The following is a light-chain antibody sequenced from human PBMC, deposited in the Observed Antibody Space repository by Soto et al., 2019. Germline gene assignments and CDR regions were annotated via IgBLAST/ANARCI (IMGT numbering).Light chain of an antibody. CDR2: DAS. Sequence: EIVMTQSPATLSVSPGERATLSCRASQSVSSYLAWYQQKPGQAPRLLIYDASNRATGIPARFSGSGSGTDFTLTISSLEPEDFAVYYCQQRSNGPITFGQGTRLEI. V-gene: IGKV3-11*01. CDR1: QSVSSY. J-gene: IGKJ5*01. CDR3: QQRSNGPIT.